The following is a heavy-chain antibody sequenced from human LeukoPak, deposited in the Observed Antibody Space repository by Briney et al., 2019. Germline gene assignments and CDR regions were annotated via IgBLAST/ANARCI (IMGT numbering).Heavy chain of an antibody. CDR1: GFSFSSYW. Sequence: GGSLRLSCAASGFSFSSYWMNWVRRAPGKGLEWVSSISSSSSYIYYADSVKGRFTISRDNAKNSLYLQMNSLRAEDTAVYYCARDLFGIAARPYWGQGTLVTVSS. J-gene: IGHJ4*02. CDR2: ISSSSSYI. D-gene: IGHD6-6*01. CDR3: ARDLFGIAARPY. V-gene: IGHV3-21*01.